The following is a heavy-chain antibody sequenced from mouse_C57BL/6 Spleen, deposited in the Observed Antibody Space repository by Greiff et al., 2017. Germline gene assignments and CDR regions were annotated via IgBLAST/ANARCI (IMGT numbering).Heavy chain of an antibody. D-gene: IGHD4-1*01. CDR3: TRETGTEFAY. CDR1: GFTFSSYA. J-gene: IGHJ3*01. CDR2: ISSGGDYI. Sequence: EVKLVESGEGLVKPGGSLKLSCAASGFTFSSYAMSWVRQTPEKRLEWVAYISSGGDYIYYADTVKGRFTISRDNARNTLYLQMSSLKSEDTAMYYCTRETGTEFAYWGQGTLVTVSA. V-gene: IGHV5-9-1*02.